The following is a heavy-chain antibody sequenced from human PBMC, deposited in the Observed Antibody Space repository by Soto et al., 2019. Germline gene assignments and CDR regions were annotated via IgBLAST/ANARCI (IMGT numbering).Heavy chain of an antibody. Sequence: QVQLVESGGGVVQPGTSLRLSCAASGFTFRNFDMSWVRQVPGKGLEWVSFISYSGSTKYYAESVKGRFTISRDDSNNKVYLQLNNLRADDTALYFCARDRVTYFSNALWAMDVWGRGTTVTVSS. CDR2: ISYSGSTK. V-gene: IGHV3-30*03. CDR1: GFTFRNFD. CDR3: ARDRVTYFSNALWAMDV. J-gene: IGHJ6*02. D-gene: IGHD2-8*01.